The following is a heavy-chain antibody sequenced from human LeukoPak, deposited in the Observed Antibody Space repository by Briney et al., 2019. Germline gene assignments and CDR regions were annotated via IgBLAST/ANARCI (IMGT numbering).Heavy chain of an antibody. Sequence: ETLSLTCAVSGGSISSGGYSWSWVRQAPGKGLEWVSSISTGYSTYYPDSVKGRFTISRDNSKNTVYLQMDSLRAEDTAVYYCAKRGDGDCSFAFDLWGRGTLVTVSS. CDR3: AKRGDGDCSFAFDL. V-gene: IGHV3-23*01. CDR2: ISTGYST. D-gene: IGHD2-21*02. J-gene: IGHJ2*01. CDR1: GGSISSGGYS.